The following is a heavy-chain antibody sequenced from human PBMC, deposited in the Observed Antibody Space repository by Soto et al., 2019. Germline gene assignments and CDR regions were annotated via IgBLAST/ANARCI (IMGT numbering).Heavy chain of an antibody. CDR2: IVVGSGNT. D-gene: IGHD3-22*01. CDR1: GFTFTSSA. CDR3: AAVPGYYDSSGYYHYDAFDI. V-gene: IGHV1-58*01. J-gene: IGHJ3*02. Sequence: SVKVSCKASGFTFTSSAVQWVRQARGQRLEWIGWIVVGSGNTNYAQKFQERVTITRDMSTSTAYMELSSLRSEDTAVYYCAAVPGYYDSSGYYHYDAFDIRGQGTMVTVSS.